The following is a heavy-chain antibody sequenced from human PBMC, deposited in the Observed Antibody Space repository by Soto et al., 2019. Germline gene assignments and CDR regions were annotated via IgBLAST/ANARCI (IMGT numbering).Heavy chain of an antibody. V-gene: IGHV3-11*05. CDR2: ISRSGTYT. D-gene: IGHD4-17*01. J-gene: IGHJ4*02. CDR3: ARGDTVFDY. CDR1: GFTFSDYY. Sequence: PGGSLRLSCAASGFTFSDYYMSWIRQAPGKGLEWVSFISRSGTYTNYADSVKGRFTISRDNAKNSLYLQMNSLRAEDTAVYYCARGDTVFDYWGQGALVTVSS.